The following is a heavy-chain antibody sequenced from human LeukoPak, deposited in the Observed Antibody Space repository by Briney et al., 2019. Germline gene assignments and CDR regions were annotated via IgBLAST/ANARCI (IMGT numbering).Heavy chain of an antibody. V-gene: IGHV4-39*07. Sequence: SETLSLTCTVSGGSISSSTYYWGWIRQPPGKGLEWIGTIYYRGTTYYNPSLKSRVTISVDTSKNQFSLKVTSLTAADTAVYYCARDGRGYSYGYSLDYWGQGTLVTVSS. CDR1: GGSISSSTYY. CDR2: IYYRGTT. CDR3: ARDGRGYSYGYSLDY. J-gene: IGHJ4*02. D-gene: IGHD5-18*01.